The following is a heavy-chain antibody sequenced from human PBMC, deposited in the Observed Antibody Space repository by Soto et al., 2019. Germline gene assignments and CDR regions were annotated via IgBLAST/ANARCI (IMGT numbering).Heavy chain of an antibody. CDR3: ARDPYPWEWLVHGAFDI. V-gene: IGHV3-21*01. Sequence: PGGSLRLSCAASGFTFSSYSMNWVRQAPGKGLEWVSSISSSSSYIYYADSVKGRFTISRDNAKNSLYLQMNSLRAEDTAVYYCARDPYPWEWLVHGAFDIWGQGTMVTVSS. D-gene: IGHD6-19*01. J-gene: IGHJ3*02. CDR2: ISSSSSYI. CDR1: GFTFSSYS.